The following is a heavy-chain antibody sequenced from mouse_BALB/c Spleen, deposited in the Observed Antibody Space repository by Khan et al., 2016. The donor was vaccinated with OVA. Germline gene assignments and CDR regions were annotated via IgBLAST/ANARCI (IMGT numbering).Heavy chain of an antibody. CDR1: GFTFSSYV. CDR2: ISSGGST. D-gene: IGHD2-12*01. Sequence: EVMLVESGGGSVKPGGSLKLSCTVSGFTFSSYVMSWVRQTPEKRLEWVASISSGGSTHYADCVKGRFTISRDNARNILYLQMISLRSEDLARYYCAREAYSYDDYYVDYWGQGTTLTVSS. J-gene: IGHJ2*01. CDR3: AREAYSYDDYYVDY. V-gene: IGHV5-6-5*01.